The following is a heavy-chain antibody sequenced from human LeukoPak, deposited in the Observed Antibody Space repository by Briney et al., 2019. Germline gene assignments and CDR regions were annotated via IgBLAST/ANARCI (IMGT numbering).Heavy chain of an antibody. D-gene: IGHD3/OR15-3a*01. Sequence: PGGSLRLSCAASGFTFSSYSMNWVRQAPGKGLEWVSSISSSSSYIYYADSLKGRFTISRDNAKNSLYLQMNSLRAEDTAVYYCARDMDYPVEYYYYYMDVWGKGTTVTVS. CDR1: GFTFSSYS. CDR3: ARDMDYPVEYYYYYMDV. CDR2: ISSSSSYI. V-gene: IGHV3-21*01. J-gene: IGHJ6*03.